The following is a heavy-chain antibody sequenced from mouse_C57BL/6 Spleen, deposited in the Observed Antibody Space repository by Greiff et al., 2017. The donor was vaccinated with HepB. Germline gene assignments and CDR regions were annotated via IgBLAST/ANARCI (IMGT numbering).Heavy chain of an antibody. J-gene: IGHJ4*01. CDR3: ASTITTLLDAMDY. Sequence: EVQLQQSGPELVKPGASVKMSCKASGYTFTSYVMHWVKQKPGQGLEWIGYIYLYNDGTKYNEKFKGKATLTSDKSSSTAYMELSILTSEDSAVYYCASTITTLLDAMDYWSQGTSVTVSS. CDR2: IYLYNDGT. CDR1: GYTFTSYV. V-gene: IGHV1-14*01. D-gene: IGHD2-4*01.